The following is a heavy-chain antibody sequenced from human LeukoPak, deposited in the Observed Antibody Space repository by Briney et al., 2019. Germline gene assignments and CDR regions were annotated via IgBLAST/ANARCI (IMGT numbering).Heavy chain of an antibody. CDR1: GGSITSYF. D-gene: IGHD6-6*01. CDR2: IYYSGNT. Sequence: SETLSLTCTVSGGSITSYFNIWVRQPPGGGLEWIGFIYYSGNTNSNPSLKSRVTISLDTSKNNFSLKLSSVTAADTAVYYCARAREFSSSSGRAYYFDYWGQGTLVTVSS. CDR3: ARAREFSSSSGRAYYFDY. V-gene: IGHV4-59*01. J-gene: IGHJ4*02.